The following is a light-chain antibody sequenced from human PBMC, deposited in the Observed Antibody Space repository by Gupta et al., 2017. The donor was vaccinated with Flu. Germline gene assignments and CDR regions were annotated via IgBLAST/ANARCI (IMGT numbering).Light chain of an antibody. V-gene: IGLV7-46*01. CDR1: NGAVRSGHW. J-gene: IGLJ3*02. Sequence: GTVTLTCDYSNGAVRSGHWPYRFYQKPGEAPRTLIYDTGSKRSWTAARFSGAFLGGKAALLLTGALPEDEADYYCLLAYSGARVFGGGTKLTVL. CDR2: DTG. CDR3: LLAYSGARV.